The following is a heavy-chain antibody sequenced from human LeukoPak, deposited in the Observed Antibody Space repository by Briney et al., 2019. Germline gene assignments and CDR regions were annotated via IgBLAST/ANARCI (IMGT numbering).Heavy chain of an antibody. J-gene: IGHJ1*01. CDR2: IYYSGST. D-gene: IGHD1-26*01. CDR3: ARLVGASDH. CDR1: GGSISSGGYS. Sequence: PSETLSLTCAVSGGSISSGGYSWSWIRQPPGKGLEWIGSIYYSGSTYYNPSLKSRVTISVDTSKNQFSLKLSSVTAADTAVYYCARLVGASDHWGQGTLVTVSS. V-gene: IGHV4-30-2*03.